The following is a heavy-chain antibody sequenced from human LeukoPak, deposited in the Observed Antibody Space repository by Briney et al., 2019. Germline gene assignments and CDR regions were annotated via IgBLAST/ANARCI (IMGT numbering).Heavy chain of an antibody. V-gene: IGHV3-7*01. D-gene: IGHD6-13*01. Sequence: GGSLRLSCAASEFTFSKYWMSWVRQAPGKGLEWVANIKQDGSEKYYVDSVKGRFIISRDNAENSLYLEMNSLGAEDTAIYYCVRDPTAAGTDYWGQGTLVTVSS. CDR2: IKQDGSEK. CDR3: VRDPTAAGTDY. CDR1: EFTFSKYW. J-gene: IGHJ4*02.